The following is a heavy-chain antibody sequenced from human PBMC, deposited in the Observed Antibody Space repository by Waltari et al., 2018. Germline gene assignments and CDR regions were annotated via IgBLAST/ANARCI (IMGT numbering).Heavy chain of an antibody. J-gene: IGHJ6*02. V-gene: IGHV1-8*01. CDR2: MNPNSGDT. CDR1: GYSFTSYD. CDR3: ARAVGGAARGYFGMDV. D-gene: IGHD1-26*01. Sequence: QEQLVQSEAEVKTPGAAVKVSCKASGYSFTSYDINWVRQAPGQGLEWRAWMNPNSGDTEYAHKFQGRVTVTTNPSMSTAYMELSSLRTDDTAVYFCARAVGGAARGYFGMDVWGHGTTVTVSS.